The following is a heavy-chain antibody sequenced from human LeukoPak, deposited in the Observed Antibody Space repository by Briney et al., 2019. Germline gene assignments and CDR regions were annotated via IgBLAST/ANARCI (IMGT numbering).Heavy chain of an antibody. J-gene: IGHJ3*02. CDR3: AKSWNYYDSSGDDALDI. Sequence: GGSLRLSCAGSGFTFSDYYMNWIRQAPGKGLEWVSYISDSGTTIYYPDSVKGRFTISRDNSKNTLYLQMNSLRVEDTAVYYCAKSWNYYDSSGDDALDIWGQGTMVTVSS. D-gene: IGHD3-22*01. CDR1: GFTFSDYY. V-gene: IGHV3-11*01. CDR2: ISDSGTTI.